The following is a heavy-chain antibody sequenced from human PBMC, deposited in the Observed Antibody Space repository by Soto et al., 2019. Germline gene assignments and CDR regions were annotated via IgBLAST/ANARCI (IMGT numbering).Heavy chain of an antibody. Sequence: SVKVSCKASGGTFSSYAISWVRQAPGQGLEWMGGIIPIFGTANYAQKFQGRVTITADESTSTAYMELSSLRSEDTAVYYCARDRRYCSGGSCYGFDPWGQGTLVTVSS. CDR3: ARDRRYCSGGSCYGFDP. D-gene: IGHD2-15*01. J-gene: IGHJ5*02. V-gene: IGHV1-69*13. CDR1: GGTFSSYA. CDR2: IIPIFGTA.